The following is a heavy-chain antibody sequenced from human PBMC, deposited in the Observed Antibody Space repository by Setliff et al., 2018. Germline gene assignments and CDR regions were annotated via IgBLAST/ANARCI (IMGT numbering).Heavy chain of an antibody. CDR1: GYNFKTYA. J-gene: IGHJ3*01. D-gene: IGHD1-7*01. Sequence: ASVKVSCKASGYNFKTYAISWVRQAPGQGLEWMGFISLYDGHTNYAQNFQGRLTVTTDTSTSTAYMELSSLRFDDTAVYYCAREPGTYMGNDGFDVWGQGTVVTVSS. CDR3: AREPGTYMGNDGFDV. V-gene: IGHV1-18*01. CDR2: ISLYDGHT.